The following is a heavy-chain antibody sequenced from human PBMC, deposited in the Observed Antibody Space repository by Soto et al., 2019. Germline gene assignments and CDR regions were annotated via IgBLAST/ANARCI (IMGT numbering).Heavy chain of an antibody. CDR2: IFPGDSDT. V-gene: IGHV5-51*01. D-gene: IGHD3-22*01. CDR1: GYSFTSNW. Sequence: GESLKISCQGSGYSFTSNWIGWVRQMPGKGLEWMGIIFPGDSDTKYSPSFQGQVTISVDKSINTAYLQWSSLKASDTAMYYCARHLYESSGYRYFDLWGQGTLVTVS. J-gene: IGHJ4*02. CDR3: ARHLYESSGYRYFDL.